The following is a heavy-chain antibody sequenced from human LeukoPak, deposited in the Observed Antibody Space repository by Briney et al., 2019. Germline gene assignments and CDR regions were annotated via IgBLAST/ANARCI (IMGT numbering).Heavy chain of an antibody. CDR3: ARDSVYSYAYWFDP. V-gene: IGHV3-53*01. CDR1: GLTVSSNY. D-gene: IGHD5-18*01. Sequence: PGGSLRLSCAASGLTVSSNYMSWVRQAPGKGLEWVSVIYGGGSTYYADSVKGRFTISRDNSKNTLYLQMNSLRAEDTAVYYCARDSVYSYAYWFDPWGQGTLVTVSS. J-gene: IGHJ5*02. CDR2: IYGGGST.